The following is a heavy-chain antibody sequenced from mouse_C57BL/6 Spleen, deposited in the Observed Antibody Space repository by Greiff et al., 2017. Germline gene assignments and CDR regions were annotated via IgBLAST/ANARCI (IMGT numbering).Heavy chain of an antibody. J-gene: IGHJ2*01. CDR3: ARGGLRLYFDY. D-gene: IGHD2-4*01. CDR2: IYPGSGNT. CDR1: GYTFPDYY. Sequence: QVQLQQSGAELVRPGASVKLSCKASGYTFPDYYINWVKQRPGQGLEWIARIYPGSGNTYSNEKFKGKATLTAEKSSSTAYMQLSSLTSEDSAVYFCARGGLRLYFDYWGQGTTLTGPS. V-gene: IGHV1-76*01.